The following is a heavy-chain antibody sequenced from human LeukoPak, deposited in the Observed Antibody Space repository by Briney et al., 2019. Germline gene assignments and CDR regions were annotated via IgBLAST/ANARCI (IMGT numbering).Heavy chain of an antibody. CDR3: ARVHSGYGPDYIDH. CDR1: GFTFSSDS. D-gene: IGHD5-12*01. Sequence: GGSLRLSCAASGFTFSSDSMNWVRQAPGPGLERVSSISSTSGFISYADSVKGRFTISRDNAKSSLYLQMNSLRAEDTALYYCARVHSGYGPDYIDHWGQGTPVTVSS. V-gene: IGHV3-21*06. CDR2: ISSTSGFI. J-gene: IGHJ4*02.